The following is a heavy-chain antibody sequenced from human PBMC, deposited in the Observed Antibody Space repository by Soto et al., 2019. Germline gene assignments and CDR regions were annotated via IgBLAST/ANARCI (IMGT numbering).Heavy chain of an antibody. CDR3: ARAVAAGDSPVYYFDY. Sequence: ASVKVSCKASGYTFTSYCISWVRQAPGQGLEWMGRISANSGNTSYAQKLQGRVTMTRDTSTSTVYMELSSLRSEDTAVYYCARAVAAGDSPVYYFDYWGQGTLVTVSS. D-gene: IGHD2-15*01. CDR1: GYTFTSYC. J-gene: IGHJ4*02. CDR2: ISANSGNT. V-gene: IGHV1-18*04.